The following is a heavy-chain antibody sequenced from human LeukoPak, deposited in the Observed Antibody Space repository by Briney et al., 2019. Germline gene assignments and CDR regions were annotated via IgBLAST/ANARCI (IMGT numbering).Heavy chain of an antibody. J-gene: IGHJ6*02. CDR3: ARGPYCSSTSCFGMDV. CDR2: IYYSGGT. V-gene: IGHV4-31*03. Sequence: SQTLSLTCTVSGGSISSGGSYWRWIRQHPGEGLEWIGYIYYSGGTYYNPSLKSRVTISVDTSKNQFSLKLSSVTAADTAVYYCARGPYCSSTSCFGMDVWGQGTTVTVSS. CDR1: GGSISSGGSY. D-gene: IGHD2-2*01.